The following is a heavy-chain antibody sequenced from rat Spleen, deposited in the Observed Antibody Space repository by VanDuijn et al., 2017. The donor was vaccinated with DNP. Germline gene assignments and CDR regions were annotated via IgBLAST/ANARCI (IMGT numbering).Heavy chain of an antibody. CDR1: GFTFSDYN. Sequence: EVQLVESGGGLVQPGGSLKLSCSGSGFTFSDYNLAWVRQAPKKGLEWVATISYDGGSTDYGDSVKGRFTITRDNGKSVLYLQLDSLRSEGTATYYGARPDYWGQGTLVTVSS. J-gene: IGHJ3*01. CDR3: ARPDY. V-gene: IGHV5-7*01. CDR2: ISYDGGST.